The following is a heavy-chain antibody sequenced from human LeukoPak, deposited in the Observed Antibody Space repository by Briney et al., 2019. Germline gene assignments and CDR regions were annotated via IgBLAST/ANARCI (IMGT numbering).Heavy chain of an antibody. CDR2: MYYTGTT. Sequence: SETLSLTCTVIGGSISSSYYFWGWIRQPPGKGLEWIGIMYYTGTTYYYSPSLKSRVTISVDTSKNQFSLRVRSVTASDTAVYYCARLSDYGTTFAYFDSWGQGTLVTVSS. D-gene: IGHD4-17*01. J-gene: IGHJ4*02. CDR3: ARLSDYGTTFAYFDS. CDR1: GGSISSSYYF. V-gene: IGHV4-39*01.